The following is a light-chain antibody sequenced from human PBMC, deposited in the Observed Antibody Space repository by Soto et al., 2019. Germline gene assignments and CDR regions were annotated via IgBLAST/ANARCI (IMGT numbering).Light chain of an antibody. CDR2: GAS. J-gene: IGKJ4*01. Sequence: EIVMTQSPTTLSVSPGERATLSCRASQSVYNTLAWYQQKPGQAPRLLIYGASTRATGIPARFSGSGSGTEFTLNISSLQSEDFATYYCQQYSKWPLTFGEGTKVEIK. V-gene: IGKV3-15*01. CDR1: QSVYNT. CDR3: QQYSKWPLT.